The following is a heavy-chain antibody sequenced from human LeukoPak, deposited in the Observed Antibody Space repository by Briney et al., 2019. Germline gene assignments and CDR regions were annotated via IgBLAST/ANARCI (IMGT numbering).Heavy chain of an antibody. CDR3: AVLWFGDSYRHFDY. Sequence: AGVNLCFKSSGYTFTGYYMPWVRQAPGQGLGWMGWINPNSGGTNYAQKFQGRVTMTRDTSISTAYMELSRLRSDDTAVYYCAVLWFGDSYRHFDYWGQGTLVTVSS. J-gene: IGHJ4*02. CDR2: INPNSGGT. CDR1: GYTFTGYY. D-gene: IGHD3-10*01. V-gene: IGHV1-2*02.